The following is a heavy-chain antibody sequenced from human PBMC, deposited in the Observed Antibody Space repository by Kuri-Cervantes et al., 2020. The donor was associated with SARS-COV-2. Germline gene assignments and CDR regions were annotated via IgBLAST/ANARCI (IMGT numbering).Heavy chain of an antibody. J-gene: IGHJ4*02. CDR3: ARDLWGGDY. CDR1: GGSFSGYY. Sequence: GSLRLSCAVYGGSFSGYYWSWIRQPPGKGLEWIGEINHSGSTNYNPSLKGRVTISVDTSKNQFSLKLSSVTAADTAIYYCARDLWGGDYWGQGILVTVSS. D-gene: IGHD2-21*01. V-gene: IGHV4-34*01. CDR2: INHSGST.